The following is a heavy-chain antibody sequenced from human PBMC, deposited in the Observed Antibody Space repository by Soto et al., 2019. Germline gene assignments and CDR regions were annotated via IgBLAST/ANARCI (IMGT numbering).Heavy chain of an antibody. J-gene: IGHJ6*02. V-gene: IGHV3-30*18. D-gene: IGHD6-13*01. CDR1: GFTFSSYG. CDR2: ISYDGSNK. Sequence: GGSLRLSCAASGFTFSSYGMHWVRQAPGKGLEWVAVISYDGSNKYYADSVKGRFTISRDNSKNTLYLQMNSLRAEDTAVYYCAKGDSSSWYRLGYYYYGMDVWGQGTTVTVSS. CDR3: AKGDSSSWYRLGYYYYGMDV.